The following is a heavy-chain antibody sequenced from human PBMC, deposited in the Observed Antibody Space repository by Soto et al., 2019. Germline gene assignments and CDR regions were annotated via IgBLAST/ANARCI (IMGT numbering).Heavy chain of an antibody. CDR2: ISGSGGST. Sequence: GALRLSCAASGFTFSSYAMSWVRQAPGKGLEWVSAISGSGGSTYYADSVKGRFTISRDNSKNTLYLQMNSLRAEDTAVYYCAKVTYYDFWSGYSFDYWGQGTLVTVSS. J-gene: IGHJ4*02. D-gene: IGHD3-3*01. CDR3: AKVTYYDFWSGYSFDY. V-gene: IGHV3-23*01. CDR1: GFTFSSYA.